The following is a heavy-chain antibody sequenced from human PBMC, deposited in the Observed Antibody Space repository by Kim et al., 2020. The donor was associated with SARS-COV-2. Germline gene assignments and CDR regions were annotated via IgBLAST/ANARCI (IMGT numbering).Heavy chain of an antibody. D-gene: IGHD6-19*01. V-gene: IGHV3-30*04. CDR3: ARDLSVLAVANAHFDS. J-gene: IGHJ4*02. CDR1: GFTFIRYA. CDR2: ISYDENNK. Sequence: GGSLRLSCAASGFTFIRYAMHWVRQSPGKGLDWVAVISYDENNKYYVDSVKGRFTISRDNSKNTLYLQMNGLRAEDTAVYYCARDLSVLAVANAHFDSWGQGTLVTVSS.